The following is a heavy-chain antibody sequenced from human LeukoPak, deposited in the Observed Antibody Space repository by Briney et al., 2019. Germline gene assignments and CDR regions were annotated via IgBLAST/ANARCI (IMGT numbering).Heavy chain of an antibody. CDR2: INHRGST. V-gene: IGHV4-34*01. Sequence: PSETLSLTCAVYGGSFSGYYWSWIRQPPGKGLEWIGEINHRGSTNYNPSLKSRVTISVDTSKNQFSLKLSSVTAADTAVYYCARGRTTVTTPAFDPWGQGTLVTVSS. CDR3: ARGRTTVTTPAFDP. CDR1: GGSFSGYY. D-gene: IGHD4-17*01. J-gene: IGHJ5*02.